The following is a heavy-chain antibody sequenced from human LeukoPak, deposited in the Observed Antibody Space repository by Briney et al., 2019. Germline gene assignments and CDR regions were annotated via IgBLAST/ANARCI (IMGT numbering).Heavy chain of an antibody. Sequence: GGSLRLSCAASGFTFSSYALSWVRQSPGKGLEWVSTLSGSGGDTYYADSVKGRFTISRDNSKNTLYLQMNSLRAEDTAVYYCAKKSDCGEFDYWGQGTLVTVSS. V-gene: IGHV3-23*01. J-gene: IGHJ4*02. D-gene: IGHD2-21*01. CDR2: LSGSGGDT. CDR1: GFTFSSYA. CDR3: AKKSDCGEFDY.